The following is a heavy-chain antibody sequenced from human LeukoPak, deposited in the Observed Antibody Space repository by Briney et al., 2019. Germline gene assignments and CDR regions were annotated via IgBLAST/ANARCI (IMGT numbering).Heavy chain of an antibody. CDR3: ARERFLEWSNYYYYGMDV. CDR2: INHSGST. D-gene: IGHD3-3*01. V-gene: IGHV4-34*01. J-gene: IGHJ6*02. CDR1: GGSFSGYY. Sequence: PSETLSLTCAVYGGSFSGYYWSWIRQPPGRGLEWIGEINHSGSTNYNPSLKSRVTISVDTSKNQFSLKLSSVTAADTAVYYCARERFLEWSNYYYYGMDVWGQGTTVTVSS.